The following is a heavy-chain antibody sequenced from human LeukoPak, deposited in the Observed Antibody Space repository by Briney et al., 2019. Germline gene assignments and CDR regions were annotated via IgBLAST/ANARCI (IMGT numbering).Heavy chain of an antibody. CDR2: IYYSGST. CDR1: GGSITSGGYY. V-gene: IGHV4-31*11. D-gene: IGHD4-11*01. Sequence: SETLSLTCAVSGGSITSGGYYWSWLRQHPGEGLEWIGYIYYSGSTYYNPSLKSRVTISVDTSKNHFSLRLSSVTAADTAVYYCARGNSNDWFDPWGQGTLVTVSS. J-gene: IGHJ5*02. CDR3: ARGNSNDWFDP.